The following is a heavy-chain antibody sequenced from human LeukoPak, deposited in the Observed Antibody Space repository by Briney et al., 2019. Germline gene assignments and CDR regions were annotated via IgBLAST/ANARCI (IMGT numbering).Heavy chain of an antibody. Sequence: GGSLRLSCEASGFTFRSHGMNWVRQAPGKGLEWVSGISPRGDITYYADSVKGRFTISRDNSKNTLYLEVVSLTAEDTAVYYCAKGVKHIVVVTAQHYFDYWGQGTLVTVSS. CDR2: ISPRGDIT. CDR1: GFTFRSHG. V-gene: IGHV3-23*01. J-gene: IGHJ4*02. CDR3: AKGVKHIVVVTAQHYFDY. D-gene: IGHD2-21*02.